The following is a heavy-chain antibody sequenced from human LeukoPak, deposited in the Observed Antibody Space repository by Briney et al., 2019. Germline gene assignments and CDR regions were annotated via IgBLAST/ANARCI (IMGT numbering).Heavy chain of an antibody. Sequence: SETLSLTCTVSGGPISSYHWTGIREPPGEALVGWGYIDSSVCTNYEPSLTSRVTISVDPSTNQFSLRLSSVTAADRAVHYCARGLRYDWNGGEIFAYWGQGTLVTVSS. CDR3: ARGLRYDWNGGEIFAY. CDR1: GGPISSYH. CDR2: IDSSVCT. J-gene: IGHJ4*02. D-gene: IGHD1-1*01. V-gene: IGHV4-59*01.